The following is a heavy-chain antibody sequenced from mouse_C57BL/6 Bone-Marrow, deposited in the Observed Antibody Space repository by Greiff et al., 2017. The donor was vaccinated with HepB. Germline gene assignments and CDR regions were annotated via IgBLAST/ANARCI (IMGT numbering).Heavy chain of an antibody. Sequence: EVQLQQSGAELVRPGASVKLSCTASGFNIKDDYMHWVKQRPEQGLEWIGWIDPENGDTEYASKFQGTATITADTSSNTAYLQLSSLTSEDTAVYYCTIITTVVGYFDYWGQGTTLTVSS. CDR1: GFNIKDDY. CDR2: IDPENGDT. D-gene: IGHD1-1*01. J-gene: IGHJ2*01. CDR3: TIITTVVGYFDY. V-gene: IGHV14-4*01.